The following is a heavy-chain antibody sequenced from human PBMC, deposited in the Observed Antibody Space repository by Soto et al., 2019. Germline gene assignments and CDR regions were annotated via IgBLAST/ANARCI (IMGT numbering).Heavy chain of an antibody. CDR3: TTAPPSYSSGYYLDY. V-gene: IGHV3-15*01. Sequence: GGSLRLSCAASGFTFRNAWMSWVRQAPGKGLEWVGRIKSKTDGGTTDYAAPVKGRFTISRDDSKNTLYLQMNSLKTEDTAVYYCTTAPPSYSSGYYLDYWGQGTLVTVSS. CDR2: IKSKTDGGTT. D-gene: IGHD3-22*01. CDR1: GFTFRNAW. J-gene: IGHJ4*02.